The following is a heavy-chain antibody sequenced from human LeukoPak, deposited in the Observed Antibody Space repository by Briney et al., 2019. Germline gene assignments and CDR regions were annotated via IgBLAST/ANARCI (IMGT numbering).Heavy chain of an antibody. Sequence: GASVKVSCKASGGTFSSYAISWVRQAPGQGLEWMGGIIPIFGTANYAQKFQGRVTITADESTSTAYMELSSLRSEDTAVYYCATITYYDSSGYLLHDAFDIWGQGTMVTVSS. CDR3: ATITYYDSSGYLLHDAFDI. D-gene: IGHD3-22*01. J-gene: IGHJ3*02. V-gene: IGHV1-69*13. CDR2: IIPIFGTA. CDR1: GGTFSSYA.